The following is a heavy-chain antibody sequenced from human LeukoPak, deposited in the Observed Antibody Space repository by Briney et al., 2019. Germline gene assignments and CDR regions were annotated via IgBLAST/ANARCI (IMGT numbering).Heavy chain of an antibody. D-gene: IGHD6-19*01. CDR2: INPNSGGT. Sequence: ASVKVSCKAFGYTFTGYYMHWVRQAPGQGLECMGWINPNSGGTNSAQKFQGRVTMTRDTSNSTAYMELSRLRSDDTAMYYCARIYSSGWYVGYWGQGTLVTVSS. V-gene: IGHV1-2*02. CDR1: GYTFTGYY. J-gene: IGHJ4*02. CDR3: ARIYSSGWYVGY.